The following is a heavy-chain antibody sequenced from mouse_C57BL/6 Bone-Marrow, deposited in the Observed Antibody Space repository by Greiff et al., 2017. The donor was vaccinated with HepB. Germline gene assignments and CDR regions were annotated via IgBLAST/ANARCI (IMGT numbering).Heavy chain of an antibody. CDR2: INPSNGGT. V-gene: IGHV1-53*01. Sequence: QVQLQQPGTELVKPGASVKLSCKASGYTFTSYWMHWVKQRPGQGLEWIGNINPSNGGTNYNEKFKSKATLTVDKSSSTAYMQLSSLTSEDSAVYYCASKGKTAQATDYYAMDYWGQGTSVTVSS. CDR3: ASKGKTAQATDYYAMDY. J-gene: IGHJ4*01. CDR1: GYTFTSYW. D-gene: IGHD3-2*02.